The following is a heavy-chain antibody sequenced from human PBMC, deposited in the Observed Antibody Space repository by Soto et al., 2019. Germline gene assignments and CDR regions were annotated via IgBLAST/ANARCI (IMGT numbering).Heavy chain of an antibody. V-gene: IGHV1-18*01. CDR3: ARVLPPFDP. CDR1: GYTFTSYG. CDR2: INAYNGNT. J-gene: IGHJ5*02. Sequence: QVQLVQSGAEVKKPGASVKVSCKASGYTFTSYGISWVRQAPGQGLEWMGWINAYNGNTNYAQKRQGRVTXXXXXXXXXXXXXXXSXXXXXXXLYYCARVLPPFDPWGQGTLVTV. D-gene: IGHD3-10*01.